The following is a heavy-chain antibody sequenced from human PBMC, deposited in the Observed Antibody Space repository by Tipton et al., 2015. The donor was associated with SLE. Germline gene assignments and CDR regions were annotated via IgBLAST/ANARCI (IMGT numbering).Heavy chain of an antibody. V-gene: IGHV1-69*05. J-gene: IGHJ4*02. CDR3: ARQSMAARPDFDF. CDR2: IIPLFGTT. Sequence: QLVQSGAEVKKPGSSVKVSCKASGGTFSSYAVSWVRQAPGQGLEWMGGIIPLFGTTNSAQKFQGRVTITTDESTSAVYMELSSLRSEDTAVYYCARQSMAARPDFDFWGQGTLVTVSS. CDR1: GGTFSSYA. D-gene: IGHD6-6*01.